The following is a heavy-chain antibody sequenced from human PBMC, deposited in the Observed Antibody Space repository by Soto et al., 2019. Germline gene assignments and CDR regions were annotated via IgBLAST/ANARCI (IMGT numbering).Heavy chain of an antibody. CDR1: GLTFSNYW. D-gene: IGHD2-21*01. V-gene: IGHV3-7*04. CDR2: IKEDGSER. Sequence: EVPLVESGGGLVQPGESLRLSCAASGLTFSNYWMSWVRQAPGKGLEWVANIKEDGSERSYGDSVKGRITIYRDNAKNSLYLQISSLRGEDTAIYYFVRELVWRLKSAFGMWGQGTLGTVSS. J-gene: IGHJ3*02. CDR3: VRELVWRLKSAFGM.